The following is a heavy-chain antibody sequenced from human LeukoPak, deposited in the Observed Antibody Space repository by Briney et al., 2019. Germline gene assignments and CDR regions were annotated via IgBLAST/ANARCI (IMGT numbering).Heavy chain of an antibody. Sequence: SETLSLTCTVSGGSISSSSYYWGWLRQPPGKGLEWIGSIYYSGSTYYNPSLKSRVTISVDTSKNQFSLKLSSVTAADTAVYYCAREMVYYDSSGYLKQFDPWGQGTLVTVSS. D-gene: IGHD3-22*01. CDR2: IYYSGST. CDR3: AREMVYYDSSGYLKQFDP. J-gene: IGHJ5*02. CDR1: GGSISSSSYY. V-gene: IGHV4-39*07.